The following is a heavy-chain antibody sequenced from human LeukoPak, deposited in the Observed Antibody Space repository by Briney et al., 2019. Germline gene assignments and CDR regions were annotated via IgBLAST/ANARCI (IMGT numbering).Heavy chain of an antibody. J-gene: IGHJ4*02. CDR3: ARRGYDSSGSYRNY. Sequence: SETLSLTCTVSGGSISSSSYYWGWIRQPPGKGLEWIGSIYYSGSTYYNPSLKSRVTISVDTSKNQFSLKLSSVTAADTAVYYCARRGYDSSGSYRNYWGQGTLVTLSS. CDR2: IYYSGST. D-gene: IGHD3-22*01. CDR1: GGSISSSSYY. V-gene: IGHV4-39*01.